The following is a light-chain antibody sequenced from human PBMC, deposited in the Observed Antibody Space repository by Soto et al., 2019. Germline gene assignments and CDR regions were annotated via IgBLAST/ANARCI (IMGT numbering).Light chain of an antibody. Sequence: IGLTQSPGTLSLSPGERATLSCSASQSVSSSYLGWYQQKPGQAPRLLIYGASSRATGIPDRFSGSGSGTDFTLTISRLEHEDFAVYYCQQYGRSTWTFGQGTKVDIK. CDR2: GAS. CDR1: QSVSSSY. V-gene: IGKV3-20*01. J-gene: IGKJ1*01. CDR3: QQYGRSTWT.